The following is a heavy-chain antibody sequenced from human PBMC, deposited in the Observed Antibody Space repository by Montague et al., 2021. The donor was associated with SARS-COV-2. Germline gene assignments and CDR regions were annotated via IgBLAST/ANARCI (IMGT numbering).Heavy chain of an antibody. D-gene: IGHD1-26*01. CDR3: ARDPRVRGRRGYGMDL. V-gene: IGHV3-21*01. J-gene: IGHJ6*02. Sequence: SLRLSCAASEFTFSNYTMNWVRQAPGKGLEWVSSINTRSSYIYYADSVKGRFTISRDNARNSLFLQLNSLRAEDTAVYYCARDPRVRGRRGYGMDLWGQGTTVTVSS. CDR2: INTRSSYI. CDR1: EFTFSNYT.